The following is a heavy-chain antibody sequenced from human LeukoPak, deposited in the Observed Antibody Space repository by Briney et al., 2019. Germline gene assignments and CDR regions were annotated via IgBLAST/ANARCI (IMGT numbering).Heavy chain of an antibody. V-gene: IGHV4-59*08. J-gene: IGHJ4*02. Sequence: SETLSLTCSVSGGSISSYYWSWIRQPPGRGLEWIGYIYYSGSTNYNPSLKSRVTISADTSKNQFSLKLSSVTAADTAMYYCARRGYSSGWYYFDYWGQGTLVTVSS. D-gene: IGHD6-19*01. CDR1: GGSISSYY. CDR2: IYYSGST. CDR3: ARRGYSSGWYYFDY.